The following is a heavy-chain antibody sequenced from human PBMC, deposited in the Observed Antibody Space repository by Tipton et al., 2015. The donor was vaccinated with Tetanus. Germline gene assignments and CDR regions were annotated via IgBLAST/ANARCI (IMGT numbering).Heavy chain of an antibody. D-gene: IGHD6-19*01. CDR1: GGSMSGSGHY. CDR2: ISYSGRT. J-gene: IGHJ4*02. V-gene: IGHV4-39*02. Sequence: TLSLTCIVSGGSMSGSGHYGAWVRQSPGKGLEWIGSISYSGRTYYSPSLKSRVTMSVDTSKKDFSVRLGSVTAADTAVYYCTRLPRQWPAHGDYWGQGALVTVSS. CDR3: TRLPRQWPAHGDY.